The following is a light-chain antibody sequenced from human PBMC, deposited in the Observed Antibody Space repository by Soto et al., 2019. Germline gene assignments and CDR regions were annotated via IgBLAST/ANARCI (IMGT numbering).Light chain of an antibody. V-gene: IGKV1-5*03. CDR3: QQYDTYPS. Sequence: DIQLTQSPPTLSASVGDRVSITCRASQSITNRLAWYQQKPGKAPNLLIYKASSLESGVPSRFSGSGSGTEFTLTIRGQQPDDFATYYCQQYDTYPSFGPGTRVDIK. CDR2: KAS. CDR1: QSITNR. J-gene: IGKJ3*01.